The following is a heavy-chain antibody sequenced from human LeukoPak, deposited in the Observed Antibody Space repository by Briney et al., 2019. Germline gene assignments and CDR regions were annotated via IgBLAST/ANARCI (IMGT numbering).Heavy chain of an antibody. J-gene: IGHJ5*02. CDR3: ARRVVVVAATERCDWSDP. V-gene: IGHV4-34*01. D-gene: IGHD2-15*01. Sequence: SETLSLTCAVYGGSFSGYYWSWIRQPPGKGLEWIGEISHSGSTNYNPSLKSRVTISVDTSKNQFSLKLSSVTAADTAVYYCARRVVVVAATERCDWSDPWGQGTLVTVSS. CDR2: ISHSGST. CDR1: GGSFSGYY.